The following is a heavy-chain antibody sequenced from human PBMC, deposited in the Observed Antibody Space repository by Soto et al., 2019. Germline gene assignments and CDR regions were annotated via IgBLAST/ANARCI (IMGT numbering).Heavy chain of an antibody. V-gene: IGHV3-9*01. CDR1: GFTFDDYA. J-gene: IGHJ6*02. D-gene: IGHD5-12*01. CDR3: AREIGYSAKRGQYYYYGMDV. Sequence: EVQLVESGGGLVQPGRSLRLSCAASGFTFDDYAMHWVRQPPGKGLEWVSAISWNSGTIDYADSVKGRFTMSRDNAKNSLYLQMNSLRAEDTAVYYCAREIGYSAKRGQYYYYGMDVWGQGTTVTVSS. CDR2: ISWNSGTI.